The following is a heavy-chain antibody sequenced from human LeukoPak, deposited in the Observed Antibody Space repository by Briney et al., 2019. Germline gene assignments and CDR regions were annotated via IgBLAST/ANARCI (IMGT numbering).Heavy chain of an antibody. Sequence: ASVKVSCKASGYTFTGYYMHWVRQAPGQGLEWMGWINPNSGGTNYAQKFQGRVTMTRDTSISTAYMELSRLRSDDTAVYYCARHGRDSSSWFLYFDYWGQGTLVTVSS. D-gene: IGHD6-13*01. CDR1: GYTFTGYY. V-gene: IGHV1-2*02. CDR3: ARHGRDSSSWFLYFDY. J-gene: IGHJ4*02. CDR2: INPNSGGT.